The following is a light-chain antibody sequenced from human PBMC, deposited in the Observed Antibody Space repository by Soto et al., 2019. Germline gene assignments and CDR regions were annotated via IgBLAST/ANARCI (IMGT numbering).Light chain of an antibody. V-gene: IGKV3-20*01. CDR3: QQYGGSPFT. CDR2: GAS. CDR1: QSVSSSF. Sequence: EIVLTQSPGTLSLSPGERATLSCRASQSVSSSFLAWYQQKPGQAPRLLIYGASSRATGIPDRFSGSGSGIDFTLTISRLEPEDFAVYYCQQYGGSPFTFGPGTTVDIK. J-gene: IGKJ3*01.